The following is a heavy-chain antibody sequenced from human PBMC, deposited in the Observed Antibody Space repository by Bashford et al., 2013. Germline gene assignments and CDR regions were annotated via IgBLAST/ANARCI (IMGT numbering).Heavy chain of an antibody. CDR1: GGSINSGGYY. D-gene: IGHD3-9*01. CDR2: IYYSGNT. Sequence: SETLSLTCTVSGGSINSGGYYWSWIRQHPEKGLEWIGNIYYSGNTSSNPSLKSRISISIDTSKNQFSLKLTSVTAADTAVYFCASCGLRSFDWSWGQGTLVTVSS. V-gene: IGHV4-31*03. CDR3: ASCGLRSFDWS. J-gene: IGHJ4*02.